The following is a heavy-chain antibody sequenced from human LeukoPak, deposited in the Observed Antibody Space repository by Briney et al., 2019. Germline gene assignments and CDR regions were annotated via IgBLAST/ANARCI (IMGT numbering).Heavy chain of an antibody. CDR2: IYPGDSDT. CDR3: ARPSGTYNRFDY. D-gene: IGHD1-26*01. J-gene: IGHJ4*02. CDR1: GYSFTSSS. Sequence: GESLKLSCKGSGYSFTSSSIGWVRQMPGKGLEWMGIIYPGDSDTRYSPSFQGQVTISADKSSSTPYLQWRSLKASDTAMYYCARPSGTYNRFDYWGQGTLVTVSS. V-gene: IGHV5-51*01.